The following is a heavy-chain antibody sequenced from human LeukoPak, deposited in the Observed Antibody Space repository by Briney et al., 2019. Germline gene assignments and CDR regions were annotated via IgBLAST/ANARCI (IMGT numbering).Heavy chain of an antibody. CDR2: INPNSGGT. CDR1: GYTFTGYY. J-gene: IGHJ4*02. Sequence: ASVKVSCKASGYTFTGYYMHWVRQAPGQGLEWMGRINPNSGGTNYAQKFQGRVTMTRDTSISTAHMELSRLRSDDTAVYYCAREGYCSGGSCYLHFDYWGQGTLVTVSS. V-gene: IGHV1-2*06. D-gene: IGHD2-15*01. CDR3: AREGYCSGGSCYLHFDY.